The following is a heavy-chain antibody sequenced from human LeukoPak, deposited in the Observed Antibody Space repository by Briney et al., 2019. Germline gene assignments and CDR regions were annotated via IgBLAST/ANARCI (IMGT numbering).Heavy chain of an antibody. Sequence: GSLRLSCAASGFSFGGSGMHWVRQAPSKGLEWVTFIEFNGNPKYYAASVQGRFTVSRDNSKSTLSLQMNSLRPEDTAIYYCTKGGLTRWAFDFWGQGTMVTVSS. V-gene: IGHV3-30*02. D-gene: IGHD3-9*01. CDR1: GFSFGGSG. CDR2: IEFNGNPK. J-gene: IGHJ3*01. CDR3: TKGGLTRWAFDF.